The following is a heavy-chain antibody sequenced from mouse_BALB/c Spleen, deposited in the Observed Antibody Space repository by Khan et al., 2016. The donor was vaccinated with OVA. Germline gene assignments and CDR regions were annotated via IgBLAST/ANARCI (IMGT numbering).Heavy chain of an antibody. Sequence: EVQLQESGPDLVKPSQSLSLTCTVTGYSITSGYGWNWIRQFPGNKLEWMGYISSSGSTNYNPSLKSRISITRDTSKNTSFLQLNSVSTEDTATYYCARTARIKYWGQGTTLTVSS. CDR1: GYSITSGYG. CDR3: ARTARIKY. V-gene: IGHV3-1*02. D-gene: IGHD3-3*01. J-gene: IGHJ2*01. CDR2: ISSSGST.